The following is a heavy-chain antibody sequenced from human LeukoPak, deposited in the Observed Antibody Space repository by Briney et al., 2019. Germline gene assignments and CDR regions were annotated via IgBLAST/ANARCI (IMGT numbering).Heavy chain of an antibody. CDR1: GVSISSYY. Sequence: PSETLSLTCTVSGVSISSYYWSWIRQPPGKGLECIGFISNSGSTNYNPSLKSRVTISVDTSKSHFSLKLTSVAAADTAFYFWARDRQPSRYNGLDVWGQGTTVTVSS. J-gene: IGHJ6*02. V-gene: IGHV4-59*01. CDR2: ISNSGST. D-gene: IGHD2-2*01. CDR3: ARDRQPSRYNGLDV.